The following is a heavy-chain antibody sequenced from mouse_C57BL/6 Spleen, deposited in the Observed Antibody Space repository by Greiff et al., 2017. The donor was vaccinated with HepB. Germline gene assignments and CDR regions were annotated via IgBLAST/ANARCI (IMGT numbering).Heavy chain of an antibody. CDR3: ARAWDADYFDY. D-gene: IGHD4-1*01. Sequence: EVQLVESEGGLVQPGSSMKLSCTASGFTFSDYYMAWVRQVPEKGLEWVANINYDGSSTYYLDSLKSRFIISRDNAKNILYLQMSSLKSEDTATYYCARAWDADYFDYWGQGTTLTVSS. J-gene: IGHJ2*01. V-gene: IGHV5-16*01. CDR2: INYDGSST. CDR1: GFTFSDYY.